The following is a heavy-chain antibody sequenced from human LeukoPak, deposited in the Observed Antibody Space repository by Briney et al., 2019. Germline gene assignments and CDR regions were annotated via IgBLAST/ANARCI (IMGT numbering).Heavy chain of an antibody. CDR1: GFTFDDYA. CDR3: AKEGRLAARPLDY. CDR2: ISWNSGSI. Sequence: PGGSLRLSCAASGFTFDDYAMHWVRQAPGKGLEWVSGISWNSGSIGYADSVKGRFTISRDNAKNSLYLQLNSLRAEDTALYYCAKEGRLAARPLDYWGQGTLVTASS. J-gene: IGHJ4*02. V-gene: IGHV3-9*01. D-gene: IGHD6-6*01.